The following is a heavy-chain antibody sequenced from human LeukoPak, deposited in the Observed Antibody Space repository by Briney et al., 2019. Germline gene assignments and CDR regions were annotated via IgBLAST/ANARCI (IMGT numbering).Heavy chain of an antibody. V-gene: IGHV3-33*01. D-gene: IGHD6-19*01. CDR3: ARDRYYSSGWYGYYFDY. J-gene: IGHJ4*02. CDR2: IWYDGSNK. Sequence: GGSLRLSCAASGFTFCSYGMHWVRQAPVKGLEWVAVIWYDGSNKYYADSVKGRFTISRDNSKNTLYLQMNSLRAEDTAVYYCARDRYYSSGWYGYYFDYWGQGTLVTVSS. CDR1: GFTFCSYG.